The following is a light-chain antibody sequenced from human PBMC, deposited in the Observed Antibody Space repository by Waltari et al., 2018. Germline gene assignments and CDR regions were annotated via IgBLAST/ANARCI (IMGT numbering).Light chain of an antibody. J-gene: IGLJ3*02. Sequence: QSVLPQPPSASGTPGQRVTISCSGSSSTIGSNYVYWYPHLPGTAPKLLIDRNDQRPSGVPDRFSGSKSGTSASLAISELRSEDEADYYCVAWDDSLSATVFGGGTKLTVL. V-gene: IGLV1-47*01. CDR1: SSTIGSNY. CDR2: RND. CDR3: VAWDDSLSATV.